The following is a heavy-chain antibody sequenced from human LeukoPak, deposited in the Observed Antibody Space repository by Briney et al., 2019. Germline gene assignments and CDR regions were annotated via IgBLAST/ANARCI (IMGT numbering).Heavy chain of an antibody. J-gene: IGHJ6*03. V-gene: IGHV4-61*03. CDR1: GYSINTGFY. CDR2: VDHTGST. CDR3: ARGRVSSSTWYSTYYYFFYMDF. D-gene: IGHD4-11*01. Sequence: SETLSLTCGVSGYSINTGFYWTWIRQPPGKGLEWIGYVDHTGSTKFNPSLNGRVSISRDTSNNFFSLRLRSVTAADTAVYFCARGRVSSSTWYSTYYYFFYMDFWGKGTTVTVSS.